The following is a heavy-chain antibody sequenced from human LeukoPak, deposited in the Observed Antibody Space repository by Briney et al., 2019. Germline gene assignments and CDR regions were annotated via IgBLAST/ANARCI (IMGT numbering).Heavy chain of an antibody. D-gene: IGHD1-1*01. V-gene: IGHV3-30*03. Sequence: GGSLRLSCAASGFTFSSYGMHWVRQPPGRGLEWVAVISYDGSNKYYADSVKGRFTISRDNAKNTLYLQMNSLKTEDTAVYYCTTETQLERLNWGQGTLVTVSS. CDR1: GFTFSSYG. CDR3: TTETQLERLN. J-gene: IGHJ4*02. CDR2: ISYDGSNK.